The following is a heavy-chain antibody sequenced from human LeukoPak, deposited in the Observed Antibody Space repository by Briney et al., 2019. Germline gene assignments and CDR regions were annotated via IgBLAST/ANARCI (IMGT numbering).Heavy chain of an antibody. J-gene: IGHJ5*02. CDR1: GYTFTTYA. CDR2: INTNTGNP. CDR3: ARGGYPYYYDSSGRNWFDP. Sequence: GASVKVSCKASGYTFTTYAMNWVRQAPGQGLEWMGWINTNTGNPTYAQGFTGRFVFSLDTSVSTAYLQISSLKAEDTAVYYCARGGYPYYYDSSGRNWFDPWGQGTLVTVSS. D-gene: IGHD3-22*01. V-gene: IGHV7-4-1*02.